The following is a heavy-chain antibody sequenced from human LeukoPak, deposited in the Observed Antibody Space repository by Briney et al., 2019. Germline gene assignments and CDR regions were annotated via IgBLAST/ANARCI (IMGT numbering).Heavy chain of an antibody. V-gene: IGHV3-69-1*01. D-gene: IGHD6-19*01. CDR3: TRGAGTGWRFDS. CDR1: GFTFSDAW. CDR2: IYSGGNT. Sequence: GGSLRLSCTASGFTFSDAWMSWVRQAPGKGLEWVSFIYSGGNTHYSDSVKGRFTISRDNAKNSLYLQMNSLKADDTAVYYCTRGAGTGWRFDSWGQGTLVTVSS. J-gene: IGHJ4*02.